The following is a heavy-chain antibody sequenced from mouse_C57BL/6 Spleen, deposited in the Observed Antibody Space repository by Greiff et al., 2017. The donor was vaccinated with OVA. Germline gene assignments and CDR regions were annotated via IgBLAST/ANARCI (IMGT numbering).Heavy chain of an antibody. J-gene: IGHJ3*01. V-gene: IGHV1-80*01. CDR1: GYAFSSYW. Sequence: QVQLQQSGAELVKPGASVKISCKASGYAFSSYWMNWVKQRPGKGLEWIGQIYPGDGDTNYNGKFKGKATLTADKSSSTAYMQLSSLTSEDSAVYFCARSELRPPWFAYWGQGTLVTVSA. CDR3: ARSELRPPWFAY. CDR2: IYPGDGDT. D-gene: IGHD3-2*02.